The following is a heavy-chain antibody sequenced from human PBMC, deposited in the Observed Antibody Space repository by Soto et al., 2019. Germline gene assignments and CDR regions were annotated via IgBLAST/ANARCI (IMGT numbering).Heavy chain of an antibody. D-gene: IGHD4-4*01. CDR2: ISSSSSTI. CDR3: AREGKVTQTYYYYGMDV. V-gene: IGHV3-48*02. J-gene: IGHJ6*02. CDR1: GFTFSSYS. Sequence: EVQLVESGGGLVQPGGSLRLSCAASGFTFSSYSMNWVRQAPGKGLEWVSYISSSSSTIYYADSVKGRFTISRDNAKNSLYLQMNSLRDEDTAVYYCAREGKVTQTYYYYGMDVWGQGTTVTVSS.